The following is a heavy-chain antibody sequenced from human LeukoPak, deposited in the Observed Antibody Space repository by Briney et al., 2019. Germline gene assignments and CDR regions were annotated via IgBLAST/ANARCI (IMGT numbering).Heavy chain of an antibody. Sequence: RASETLSLTCTVSGASLSSYYRGWLRQPPGGGREWIGYIYYSGSTNYNPSLKSRVTISVETSKNQFSLKQSSVPAADPAVFYWARGSGRYGFDYWGQGTLVTVSS. CDR3: ARGSGRYGFDY. CDR2: IYYSGST. D-gene: IGHD6-19*01. V-gene: IGHV4-59*01. CDR1: GASLSSYY. J-gene: IGHJ4*02.